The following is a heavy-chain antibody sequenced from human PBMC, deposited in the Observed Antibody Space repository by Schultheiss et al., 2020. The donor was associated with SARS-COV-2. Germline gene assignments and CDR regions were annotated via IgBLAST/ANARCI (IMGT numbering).Heavy chain of an antibody. CDR3: ARDMRCSSTSCYIRYYYYGMDV. D-gene: IGHD2-2*02. J-gene: IGHJ6*02. Sequence: SVKVSCKASGYTFTSYVISWVRQAPGQGLEWMGGIIPIFGTANYAQKFQGRVTITADESTSTAYMELSSLRSEDTAVYYCARDMRCSSTSCYIRYYYYGMDVWGQGTTVTVSS. CDR2: IIPIFGTA. CDR1: GYTFTSYV. V-gene: IGHV1-69*13.